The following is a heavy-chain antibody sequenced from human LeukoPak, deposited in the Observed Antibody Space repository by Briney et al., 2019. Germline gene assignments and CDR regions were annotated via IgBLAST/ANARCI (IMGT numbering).Heavy chain of an antibody. V-gene: IGHV3-15*07. D-gene: IGHD3-22*01. CDR1: GFTFSNAW. CDR2: IKSKTDGGTT. J-gene: IGHJ4*02. CDR3: ARDNHPGTDGYWFDY. Sequence: PGGSLRLSCAASGFTFSNAWMNWVRQAPGKGLEWVGRIKSKTDGGTTDYAAPVKGRFTISRDDSKNTLYLQMNSLRAEDTAVYYCARDNHPGTDGYWFDYWGQGTLVTVSS.